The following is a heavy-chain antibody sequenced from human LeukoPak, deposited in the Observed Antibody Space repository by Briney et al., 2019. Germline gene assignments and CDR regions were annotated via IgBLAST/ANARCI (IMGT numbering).Heavy chain of an antibody. J-gene: IGHJ5*02. CDR3: ARGYSGSYSGWFDP. Sequence: ASVKVSCKASGYTFTSYGISWVRQAPGQGLEWMGWINAYNGNTNYAQKLQGRVTMTTDTSTSTAYMELRSLRSDDTAVYYCARGYSGSYSGWFDPWGQGTLVTVSS. CDR2: INAYNGNT. D-gene: IGHD1-26*01. CDR1: GYTFTSYG. V-gene: IGHV1-18*01.